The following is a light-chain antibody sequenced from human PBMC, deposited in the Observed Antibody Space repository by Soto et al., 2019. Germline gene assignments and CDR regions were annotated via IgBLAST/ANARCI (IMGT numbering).Light chain of an antibody. Sequence: DIHMTQSPSSLSASLGDRVTITLRASQSISSYLNWYQQKPGKAPKLLIYAASSLQSGVPSRFSGSGSGTDFTLTISSLQPEDFATYYCQQSYSTPETFGQGTKVDIK. V-gene: IGKV1-39*01. J-gene: IGKJ1*01. CDR2: AAS. CDR3: QQSYSTPET. CDR1: QSISSY.